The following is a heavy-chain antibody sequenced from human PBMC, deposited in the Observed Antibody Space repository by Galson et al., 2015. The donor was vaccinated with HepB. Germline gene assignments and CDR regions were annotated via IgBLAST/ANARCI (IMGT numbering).Heavy chain of an antibody. J-gene: IGHJ6*02. Sequence: SLRLSCAASGFTLSNFGMHWVRQAPGKGLEWVAVISHDGTNKYYADSVKGRFTISRDNSKNTLYLQMSSLRAEDTAVYYCAKGVKIAARRGYYYGMDVWGQGTTVTVSS. CDR2: ISHDGTNK. D-gene: IGHD6-6*01. CDR3: AKGVKIAARRGYYYGMDV. CDR1: GFTLSNFG. V-gene: IGHV3-30*18.